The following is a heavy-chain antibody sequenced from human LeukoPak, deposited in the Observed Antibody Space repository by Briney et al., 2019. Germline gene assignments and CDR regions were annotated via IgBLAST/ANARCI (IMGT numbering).Heavy chain of an antibody. J-gene: IGHJ4*02. CDR3: ARDAFSWFRELLGY. D-gene: IGHD3-10*01. V-gene: IGHV1-2*02. CDR1: GYTFTGYY. Sequence: GASVKVSCKASGYTFTGYYLHWVRQAPGQGLEWIGWINPNSGGTNYAQNFQGRVTMTRDTSISTAYMELSRLRSDDTAVYYCARDAFSWFRELLGYWGQGTLVTVSS. CDR2: INPNSGGT.